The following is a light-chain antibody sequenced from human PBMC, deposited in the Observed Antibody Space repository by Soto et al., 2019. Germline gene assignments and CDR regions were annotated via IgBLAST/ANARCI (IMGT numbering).Light chain of an antibody. V-gene: IGLV2-8*01. CDR3: CSYAGSSLYV. J-gene: IGLJ1*01. Sequence: QSALTQPPSASGSPGQSVTISCTGTISDIGGYNYVAWYQQHPGKAPKLMIYEVNKRPSGVPDRFSGSKSGNTASLTISGLQAEDEADYYCCSYAGSSLYVFGTGTKLTVL. CDR1: ISDIGGYNY. CDR2: EVN.